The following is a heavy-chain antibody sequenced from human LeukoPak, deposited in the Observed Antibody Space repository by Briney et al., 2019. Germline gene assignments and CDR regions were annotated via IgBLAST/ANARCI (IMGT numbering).Heavy chain of an antibody. CDR1: GLTFSNYA. CDR2: ILGSGGST. D-gene: IGHD3-9*01. J-gene: IGHJ4*02. V-gene: IGHV3-23*01. Sequence: VGSLRLSCAASGLTFSNYAMIWLGQAPGKGLEWVSAILGSGGSTYYADSVKGRFTVSRDNSKSTLYLQMNSLRAEDTALYYCAKWGDYDVLTGYYVPDYWGQGTLVTVSS. CDR3: AKWGDYDVLTGYYVPDY.